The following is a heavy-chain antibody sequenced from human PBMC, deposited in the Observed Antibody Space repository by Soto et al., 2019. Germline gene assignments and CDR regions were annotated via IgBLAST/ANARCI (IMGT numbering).Heavy chain of an antibody. Sequence: QVQLVQSGAEVKKPGSSVKVSCKASGGTFSSYTISWVRQAPGQGLEWMGRIIPILGIANYAQKFQGRVTITADKSTSTAYMELSSLRSEDTAVYYCAKNWNDVRGWVDPWGQGTLVTVSS. CDR1: GGTFSSYT. CDR3: AKNWNDVRGWVDP. J-gene: IGHJ5*02. V-gene: IGHV1-69*02. D-gene: IGHD1-1*01. CDR2: IIPILGIA.